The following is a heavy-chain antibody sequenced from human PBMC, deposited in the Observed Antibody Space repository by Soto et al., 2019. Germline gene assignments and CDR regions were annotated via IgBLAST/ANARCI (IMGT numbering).Heavy chain of an antibody. CDR1: GGSISSYY. V-gene: IGHV4-59*01. J-gene: IGHJ5*02. D-gene: IGHD6-13*01. Sequence: SANLSLTCALSGGSISSYYWSWIRQPPGKGLEGIGYIYYSGSTNYNPSLKSRVTISVDTSKNQFSLKLSSVTAADTAVYYCARVGMRQPGPTKTPPNNWLDPRGQGTLVIVSS. CDR3: ARVGMRQPGPTKTPPNNWLDP. CDR2: IYYSGST.